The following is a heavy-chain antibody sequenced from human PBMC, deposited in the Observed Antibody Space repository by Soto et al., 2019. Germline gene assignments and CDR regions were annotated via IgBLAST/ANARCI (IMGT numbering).Heavy chain of an antibody. D-gene: IGHD3-9*01. Sequence: PSETLSLTCTVSGGSISSYYWSWIRQPPGKGLEWIGYIYYSGSTNYNPSLKSRVTISVDTSKNQFSLKLSSVTAADTAVYYCARHFKYDILTGYHDWFDPWGQGTLVPVSP. CDR1: GGSISSYY. CDR2: IYYSGST. CDR3: ARHFKYDILTGYHDWFDP. V-gene: IGHV4-59*08. J-gene: IGHJ5*02.